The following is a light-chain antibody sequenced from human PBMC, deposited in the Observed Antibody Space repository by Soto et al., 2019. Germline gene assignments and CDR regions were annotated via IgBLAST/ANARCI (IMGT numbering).Light chain of an antibody. CDR1: QSVRSNY. V-gene: IGKV3-20*01. Sequence: ELVLTQSPGTLPLSPGERATLSCRASQSVRSNYLDWYHHKPGQAPSLLNYCASTSAAAIPDRFGGSGSGTDFKFTITRLEAEDFAVYDCHEDGNSPGTVGQGTKLEIK. CDR3: HEDGNSPGT. CDR2: CAS. J-gene: IGKJ2*01.